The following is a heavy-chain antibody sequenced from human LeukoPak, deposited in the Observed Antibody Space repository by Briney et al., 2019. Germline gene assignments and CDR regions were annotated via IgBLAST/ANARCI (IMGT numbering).Heavy chain of an antibody. J-gene: IGHJ6*02. CDR2: IYYSGST. D-gene: IGHD3/OR15-3a*01. Sequence: PSETLSLTCTVSGGSISSGGYYWSWIRQHPGKGLEWIGYIYYSGSTYYNPSLKSRVTISVDTSKNQFSLKLSSVTAADTAVYYCARMDLIFYGMDVWGQGTTVTVSS. CDR3: ARMDLIFYGMDV. CDR1: GGSISSGGYY. V-gene: IGHV4-31*03.